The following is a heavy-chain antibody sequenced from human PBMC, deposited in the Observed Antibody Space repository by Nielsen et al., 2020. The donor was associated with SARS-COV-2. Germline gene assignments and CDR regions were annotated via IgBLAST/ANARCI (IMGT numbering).Heavy chain of an antibody. CDR1: GFTFNIYA. CDR2: TSASGAST. J-gene: IGHJ3*02. Sequence: ETLSLTCAASGFTFNIYAMAWVRRAPGRGLEWVSGTSASGASTYYADSVKGRFSISRDNSRNTLYLQMNSLRVEDTAIYFCAKDDVVRGDAYDIRGQGTVVTVSS. D-gene: IGHD3-10*01. CDR3: AKDDVVRGDAYDI. V-gene: IGHV3-23*01.